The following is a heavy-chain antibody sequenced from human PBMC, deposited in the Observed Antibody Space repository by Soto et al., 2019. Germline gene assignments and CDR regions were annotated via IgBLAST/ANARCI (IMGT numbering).Heavy chain of an antibody. CDR2: ISSGSTYR. CDR3: ETNTGGISARPGSFDY. J-gene: IGHJ4*02. Sequence: GGSLRLSCAASGFTFSSYTMNWVRQAPGKGLEWVSSISSGSTYRYYTDTVKGRFTISRDNAKKSLYLEMNSLRADETAVYYCETNTGGISARPGSFDYWGQGTLVTVSS. V-gene: IGHV3-21*01. D-gene: IGHD6-6*01. CDR1: GFTFSSYT.